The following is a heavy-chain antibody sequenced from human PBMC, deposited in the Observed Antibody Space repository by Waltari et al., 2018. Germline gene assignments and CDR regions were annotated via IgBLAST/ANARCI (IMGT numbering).Heavy chain of an antibody. J-gene: IGHJ3*02. D-gene: IGHD3-22*01. Sequence: QVQLQESGPGLVKPSQTLSLTCTVSGGSISSGGYYWSWIRHPPGKGLEWIGYIYYRGSTYYNPSLKSRVTISVDTSKNQFSLKLSSVTAADTAVYYCARDGVTMIPTPTIDAFDIWGQGTMVTVSS. CDR1: GGSISSGGYY. CDR2: IYYRGST. V-gene: IGHV4-31*03. CDR3: ARDGVTMIPTPTIDAFDI.